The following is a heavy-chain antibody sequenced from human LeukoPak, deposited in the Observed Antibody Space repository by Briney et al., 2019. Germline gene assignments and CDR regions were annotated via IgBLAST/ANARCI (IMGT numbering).Heavy chain of an antibody. V-gene: IGHV3-23*01. J-gene: IGHJ4*02. CDR1: GFTFSNYA. Sequence: GGSLRLCCVASGFTFSNYAMSWVRQAPGKGLEWVSGISGSGGSPYYADSVKGRFTISRDNSKNTLYLQMNSLRAEDTAVYYCAKVTSGGSCYQSDYWGQGTLVTVSS. CDR2: ISGSGGSP. D-gene: IGHD2-15*01. CDR3: AKVTSGGSCYQSDY.